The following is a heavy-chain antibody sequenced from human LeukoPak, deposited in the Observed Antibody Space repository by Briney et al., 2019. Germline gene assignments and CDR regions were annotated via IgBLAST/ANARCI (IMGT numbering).Heavy chain of an antibody. J-gene: IGHJ6*03. V-gene: IGHV1-2*02. CDR2: INPNSGGT. CDR1: GYTFTGYY. D-gene: IGHD1/OR15-1a*01. Sequence: ASVKVSCKASGYTFTGYYMHWVRQAPGQGLEWMGWINPNSGGTNYAQKLQGRVTMTRDTSISTAYMELSRPRSDDAALYYCTRGDLTSYYYYMDVWGKGTTVTVSS. CDR3: TRGDLTSYYYYMDV.